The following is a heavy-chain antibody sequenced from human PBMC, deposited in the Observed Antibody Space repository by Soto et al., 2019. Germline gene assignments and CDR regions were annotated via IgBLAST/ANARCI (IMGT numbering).Heavy chain of an antibody. CDR3: ARLGPRPDGGGYYYGMVA. Sequence: PGWSLRLSCAASGFTFSSYGMHWVRQAPGKGLEWVAVIWYDGSNKYYADSVKGRFTISRDNSKNTLYLQMNSLRAEDTAVYYCARLGPRPDGGGYYYGMVAWGQGATVTVSS. CDR1: GFTFSSYG. J-gene: IGHJ6*02. V-gene: IGHV3-33*01. CDR2: IWYDGSNK. D-gene: IGHD3-16*01.